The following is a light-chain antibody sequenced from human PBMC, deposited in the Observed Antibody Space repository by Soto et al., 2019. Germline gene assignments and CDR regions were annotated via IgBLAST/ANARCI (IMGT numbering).Light chain of an antibody. V-gene: IGKV3-11*01. Sequence: EIVLTQSPATLSFSPLERATLSCIASQSVSTYFAWYQQKPGQAPRLLIYEASNRATGIPARFSGSGSGTDFTLTISSLEPEDFAIYYCQQRSKWPLTFGQGTKVDIK. J-gene: IGKJ1*01. CDR1: QSVSTY. CDR2: EAS. CDR3: QQRSKWPLT.